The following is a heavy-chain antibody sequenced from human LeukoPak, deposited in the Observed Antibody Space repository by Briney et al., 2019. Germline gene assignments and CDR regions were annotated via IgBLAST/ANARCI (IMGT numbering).Heavy chain of an antibody. V-gene: IGHV1-2*04. Sequence: GASVKVSCKASGYTFTVYYMHWVRQAPGQGLEWMGWINPDSGGTNYAQKFQGWVTMTRDTSISTAYMELSRLRSDDTAVYYCARGQLIASVPRYDYWGQGTLVTASS. CDR3: ARGQLIASVPRYDY. CDR2: INPDSGGT. J-gene: IGHJ4*02. CDR1: GYTFTVYY. D-gene: IGHD3-16*01.